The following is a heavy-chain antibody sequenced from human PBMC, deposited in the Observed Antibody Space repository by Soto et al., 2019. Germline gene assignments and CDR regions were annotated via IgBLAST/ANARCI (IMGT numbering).Heavy chain of an antibody. V-gene: IGHV5-51*01. CDR3: ARTRSFTLGFYYDGMDV. Sequence: PWESLKISCQGSGYSFAGYWIGWGRQMPGEDLEWMGIIYPGDSDTRYSPSFQGQVTISADKSLRTAYLQWTSLKASDTALYYCARTRSFTLGFYYDGMDVWGQGTTVTVSS. J-gene: IGHJ6*02. CDR2: IYPGDSDT. CDR1: GYSFAGYW. D-gene: IGHD6-6*01.